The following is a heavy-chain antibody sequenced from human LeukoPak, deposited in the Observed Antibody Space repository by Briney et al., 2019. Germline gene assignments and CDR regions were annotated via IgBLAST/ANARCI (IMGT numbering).Heavy chain of an antibody. CDR2: IYDSGST. J-gene: IGHJ5*01. D-gene: IGHD6-13*01. CDR1: GGSISPYY. Sequence: SETLSLTCTVSGGSISPYYWSWIRQPPGKGLEWIGYIYDSGSTYYNPSLKSRVTISVDRSKNQFSLKLSSVTAADTAVYYCARDRRIAAAGSVVGWFDPWGQGTLVTVSS. V-gene: IGHV4-59*12. CDR3: ARDRRIAAAGSVVGWFDP.